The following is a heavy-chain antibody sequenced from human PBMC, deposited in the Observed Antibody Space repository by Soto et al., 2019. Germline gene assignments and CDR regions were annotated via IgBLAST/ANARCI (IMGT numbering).Heavy chain of an antibody. CDR3: ARGDQQSYYYYGMDV. D-gene: IGHD6-13*01. V-gene: IGHV1-2*04. CDR2: INPNSGGT. CDR1: GYTFTGYY. J-gene: IGHJ6*02. Sequence: ASVKVSCKASGYTFTGYYIHWVRQAPGQGLEWMGWINPNSGGTNYAQKFQGWVTMTRDTSISTAYMELSRLRSDDTAVYYCARGDQQSYYYYGMDVWGQGTTVTVSS.